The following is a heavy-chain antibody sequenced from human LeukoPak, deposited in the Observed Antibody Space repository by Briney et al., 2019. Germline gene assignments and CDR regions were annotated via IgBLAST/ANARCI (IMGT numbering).Heavy chain of an antibody. J-gene: IGHJ4*02. CDR2: IMQDGSEK. V-gene: IGHV3-7*01. CDR3: LSVYHY. D-gene: IGHD5/OR15-5a*01. Sequence: PGGSVRRSCAAAGFTFSSYCMSWVGHAPGRGREWVANIMQDGSEKYYVDSVKGRFTISRDNAKNSLYLQMNSLRAEDTAVYYCLSVYHYWGQGTLVTVSS. CDR1: GFTFSSYC.